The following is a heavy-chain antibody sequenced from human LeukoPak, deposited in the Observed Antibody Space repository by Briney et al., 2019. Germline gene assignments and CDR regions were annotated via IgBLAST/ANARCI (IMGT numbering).Heavy chain of an antibody. CDR2: IIPIFGTA. Sequence: ASVKVSCKASGGTFSSYAISWVRQAPGQGLEWMGGIIPIFGTANYAQKFQGRVTITTDESTSTAYMELSSLRSEDTAAYYCARDPGGWFDPWGQGTLVTVSS. CDR1: GGTFSSYA. D-gene: IGHD3-10*01. CDR3: ARDPGGWFDP. V-gene: IGHV1-69*05. J-gene: IGHJ5*02.